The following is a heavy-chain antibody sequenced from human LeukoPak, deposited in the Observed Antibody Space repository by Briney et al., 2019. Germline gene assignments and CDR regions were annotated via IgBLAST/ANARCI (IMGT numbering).Heavy chain of an antibody. V-gene: IGHV1-18*01. CDR3: ARGTTLGRLGNAFDI. Sequence: APVKVSCKASGYTFTSYGISWVRQAPGQGLEWMGWISAYNGNTNYAQKLQGRVTMTTDTSTSTAYMELRSLRSDDTAVYYCARGTTLGRLGNAFDIWGQGTMVTVSS. J-gene: IGHJ3*02. CDR2: ISAYNGNT. CDR1: GYTFTSYG. D-gene: IGHD3-3*01.